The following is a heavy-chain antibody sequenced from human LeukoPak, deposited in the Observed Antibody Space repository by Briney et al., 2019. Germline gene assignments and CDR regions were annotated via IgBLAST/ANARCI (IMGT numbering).Heavy chain of an antibody. CDR3: ARAHSHLRYFDWETRRFLDY. CDR1: GYTFTSYA. CDR2: INTNTGNP. J-gene: IGHJ4*02. D-gene: IGHD3-9*01. Sequence: ASVKVSCKASGYTFTSYAMNWVRQAPGQGREWMGWINTNTGNPTYAQGFTGRFVFSLDTSVSTAYLQISSLKAEDTAVYYCARAHSHLRYFDWETRRFLDYWGQGTLVTVSS. V-gene: IGHV7-4-1*02.